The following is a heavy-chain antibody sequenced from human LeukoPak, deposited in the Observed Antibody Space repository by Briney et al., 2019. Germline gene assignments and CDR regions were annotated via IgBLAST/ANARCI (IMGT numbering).Heavy chain of an antibody. CDR2: INPNSGGT. CDR3: ARDPIVVVVAGYYYYGMDV. CDR1: GYTFTGYY. D-gene: IGHD2-15*01. J-gene: IGHJ6*02. Sequence: ASGKVSCKAAGYTFTGYYMHRGRQSPGQGLEWMGGINPNSGGTNYAQKFQGRVTLTRATSITTATLELSRLRSDDTAVYYCARDPIVVVVAGYYYYGMDVWGQGTTVTASS. V-gene: IGHV1-2*02.